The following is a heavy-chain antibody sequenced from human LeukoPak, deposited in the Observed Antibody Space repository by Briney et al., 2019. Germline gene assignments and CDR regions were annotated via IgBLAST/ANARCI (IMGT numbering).Heavy chain of an antibody. CDR2: IYSGGST. Sequence: PGGSLRLSCAASGFTFSDYYMSWIRQAPGKGLEWVSVIYSGGSTYYAESVKGRFTISRHNSKNTLYLQMNSLRAEDTAVYYCARGGYCSSTSCSFDYWGQGTLVTVSS. V-gene: IGHV3-53*04. CDR3: ARGGYCSSTSCSFDY. CDR1: GFTFSDYY. D-gene: IGHD2-2*01. J-gene: IGHJ4*02.